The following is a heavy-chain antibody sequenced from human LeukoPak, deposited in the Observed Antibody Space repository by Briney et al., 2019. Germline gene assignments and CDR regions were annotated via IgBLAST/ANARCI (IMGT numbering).Heavy chain of an antibody. V-gene: IGHV2-5*01. CDR3: AHRGGR. D-gene: IGHD3-16*01. CDR1: GCSLSNSGVG. J-gene: IGHJ4*02. Sequence: ESGPTQVKPTQTLKLTCTFSGCSLSNSGVGVRWIRQPPGKALAWLALIYWNDEKRYIPSLKSRLTITKDSSKNQVVLTMTNMDPVGTATYYCAHRGGRWGQGTLVTVSS. CDR2: IYWNDEK.